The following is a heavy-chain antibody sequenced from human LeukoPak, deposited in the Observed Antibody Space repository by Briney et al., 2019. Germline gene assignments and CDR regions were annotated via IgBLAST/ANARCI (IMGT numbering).Heavy chain of an antibody. Sequence: GGSLRLSCAASGFTFSSYAMHWVRQAPGKGLEWVAVISYDGSNKYYADSVKGRFTISRDNAKNSLYLQMNSLRAEDTAVYYCARWYYYGSGSYYGYYYGMDVWGQGTTVTVSS. D-gene: IGHD3-10*01. J-gene: IGHJ6*02. CDR1: GFTFSSYA. CDR3: ARWYYYGSGSYYGYYYGMDV. V-gene: IGHV3-30-3*01. CDR2: ISYDGSNK.